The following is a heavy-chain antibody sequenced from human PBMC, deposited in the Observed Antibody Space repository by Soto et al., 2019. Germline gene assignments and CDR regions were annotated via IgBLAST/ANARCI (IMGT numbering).Heavy chain of an antibody. Sequence: SETLSLTCSVSGASMSSGDHYWSWLRQPPGKGLEWIGYSHSSGSTSYNASFKSRLTISIDTSKNLFSLKLGSVTAADTAVYYCAREVVIVEATAMDWPEANTVETHYYPMDVWGQGTTVTVSS. CDR1: GASMSSGDHY. V-gene: IGHV4-30-4*01. CDR3: AREVVIVEATAMDWPEANTVETHYYPMDV. D-gene: IGHD3-22*01. J-gene: IGHJ6*02. CDR2: SHSSGST.